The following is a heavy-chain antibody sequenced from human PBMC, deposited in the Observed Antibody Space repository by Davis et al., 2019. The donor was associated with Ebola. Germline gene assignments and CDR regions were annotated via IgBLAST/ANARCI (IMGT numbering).Heavy chain of an antibody. V-gene: IGHV5-51*01. D-gene: IGHD2-15*01. CDR3: ARLGTRPPGYCSGGSCYGFDY. J-gene: IGHJ4*02. Sequence: GESLKISCKGSGYSFTTYWIAWVRQTPAKGLEWMGIIYPGNSDTRYSPSFEGQVTISVDRSISTAYLQWSSLKASDIAMYYCARLGTRPPGYCSGGSCYGFDYWGQGTLVTVSS. CDR1: GYSFTTYW. CDR2: IYPGNSDT.